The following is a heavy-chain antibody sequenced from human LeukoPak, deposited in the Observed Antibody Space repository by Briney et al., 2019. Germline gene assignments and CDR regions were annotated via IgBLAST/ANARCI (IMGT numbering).Heavy chain of an antibody. V-gene: IGHV1-18*01. CDR1: GYTFTSYD. CDR3: VRGGSSSGYDY. J-gene: IGHJ4*02. CDR2: ISTYNGNT. Sequence: ASVKVSCMASGYTFTSYDISWVRQAPGQGLEWMGWISTYNGNTNYAQKFQGRVTVTTDTSTSTAYMELRSLTSDDTAAYYCVRGGSSSGYDYWGQGTLVTVSS. D-gene: IGHD5-18*01.